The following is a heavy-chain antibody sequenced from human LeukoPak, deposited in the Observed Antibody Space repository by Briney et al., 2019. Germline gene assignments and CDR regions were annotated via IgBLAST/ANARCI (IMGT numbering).Heavy chain of an antibody. V-gene: IGHV1-8*02. CDR1: GGTFSSYA. J-gene: IGHJ4*02. CDR3: ARDQDSSSWFDY. D-gene: IGHD6-13*01. Sequence: ASVKVSCKASGGTFSSYAISWVRQATGQGLEWLGWMSPNSGDTGYAQKFQGRVTMTSDSSIRTAYMELSSLRSEDTAVYYCARDQDSSSWFDYWGQGTLVTVSS. CDR2: MSPNSGDT.